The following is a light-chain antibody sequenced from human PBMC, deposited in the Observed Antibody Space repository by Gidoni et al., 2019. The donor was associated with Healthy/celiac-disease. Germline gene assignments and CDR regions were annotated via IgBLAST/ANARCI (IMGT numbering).Light chain of an antibody. J-gene: IGKJ2*01. CDR1: QRVSSSY. V-gene: IGKV3-20*01. CDR3: QQYGSSPYT. CDR2: GAS. Sequence: EIVLTPSPGTLSSSPGERATLSCRASQRVSSSYLAWYQQKPGQAPRLLIDGASSRATGIPDRFSGSGSGTDFTLTISRLEPEDFAVYYCQQYGSSPYTFGQGTKLEIK.